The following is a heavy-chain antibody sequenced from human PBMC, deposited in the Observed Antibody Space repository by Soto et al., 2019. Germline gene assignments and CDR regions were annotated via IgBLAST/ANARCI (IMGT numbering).Heavy chain of an antibody. J-gene: IGHJ4*02. CDR3: ARDRASGSFDY. CDR1: GYHFNSHS. D-gene: IGHD1-26*01. CDR2: INPNTGNP. V-gene: IGHV7-4-1*01. Sequence: QVQWVQSGSEPMQPGASGKVACKGSGYHFNSHSMNWLRQAPGQGIAWKGWINPNTGNPTYEQGFTGRFVFSVDTSVSTVYLQIFSLKAYYSVVYYCARDRASGSFDYWGQGTLVTVSS.